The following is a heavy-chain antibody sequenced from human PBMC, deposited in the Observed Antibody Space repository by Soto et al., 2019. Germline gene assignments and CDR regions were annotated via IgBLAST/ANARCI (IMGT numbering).Heavy chain of an antibody. D-gene: IGHD3-16*01. CDR3: ARTGWPQSSYYFDY. CDR2: INEDGSEK. J-gene: IGHJ4*02. Sequence: GGSLRLSCAASGFSFSLFWMSWVRQTPGKGLERVANINEDGSEKFFADSVKGRFTISRDNAKNSLSLQMNSLTADDTAVYYCARTGWPQSSYYFDYWGQGTLVTVAS. V-gene: IGHV3-7*03. CDR1: GFSFSLFW.